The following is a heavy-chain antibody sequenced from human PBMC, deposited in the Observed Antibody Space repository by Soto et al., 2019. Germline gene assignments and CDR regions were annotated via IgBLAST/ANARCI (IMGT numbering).Heavy chain of an antibody. D-gene: IGHD1-26*01. CDR2: IYYSGST. V-gene: IGHV4-39*01. Sequence: SETLSLTXTVSGGSISSSSYYWGWIRQPPGKGLEWIGSIYYSGSTYYNPSLKGRVTISVDTSKNQFSLKLSSVTAADTAVYYCARRRDSGSYGNYFDYWGQGTLVTVSS. CDR1: GGSISSSSYY. CDR3: ARRRDSGSYGNYFDY. J-gene: IGHJ4*02.